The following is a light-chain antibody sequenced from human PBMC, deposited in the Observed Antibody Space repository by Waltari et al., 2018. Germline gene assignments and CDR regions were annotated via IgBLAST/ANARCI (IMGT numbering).Light chain of an antibody. CDR3: MQGTYWPRT. Sequence: DVVMTQSPLSLPVTLGQPASISCRSSQGLVHSDGNTYLNWFQQRPGQSPRRLIYKVSNRDSGVPDRFSGSGSGTDFTLKISRVEAEDVWVYFCMQGTYWPRTFGQGTKVEIK. V-gene: IGKV2-30*02. J-gene: IGKJ1*01. CDR2: KVS. CDR1: QGLVHSDGNTY.